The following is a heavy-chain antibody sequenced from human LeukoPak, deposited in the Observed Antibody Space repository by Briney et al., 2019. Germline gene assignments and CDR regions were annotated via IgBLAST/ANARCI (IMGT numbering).Heavy chain of an antibody. D-gene: IGHD3-10*01. J-gene: IGHJ4*02. CDR1: GYTFTGYA. V-gene: IGHV1-3*01. CDR3: AREEMIRGVTNY. CDR2: INVGNGNT. Sequence: ASVKVSCMASGYTFTGYAMHWVRQAPGQRLEWMGRINVGNGNTKYSQKFQGRVTITRDTSANTAYMELSSLRSEDTAMYYCAREEMIRGVTNYWGQGTLVTVSS.